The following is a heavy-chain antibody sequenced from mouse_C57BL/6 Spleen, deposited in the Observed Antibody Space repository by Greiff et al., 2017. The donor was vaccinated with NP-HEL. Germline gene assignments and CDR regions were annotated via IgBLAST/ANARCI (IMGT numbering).Heavy chain of an antibody. D-gene: IGHD1-1*01. CDR1: GYTFTSYW. V-gene: IGHV1-55*01. J-gene: IGHJ4*01. Sequence: VQLQQSGAELVKPGASVKMSCKASGYTFTSYWITWVKQRPGQGLEWIGDIYPGSGSTNYNEKFKSKATLTVDTSSSTAYMQLSSLTSEDSAVYYCAKERTYYYGSSWAMDYWGQGTSVTVSS. CDR2: IYPGSGST. CDR3: AKERTYYYGSSWAMDY.